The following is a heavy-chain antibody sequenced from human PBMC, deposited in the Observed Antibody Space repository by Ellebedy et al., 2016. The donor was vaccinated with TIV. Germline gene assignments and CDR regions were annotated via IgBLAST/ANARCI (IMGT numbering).Heavy chain of an antibody. CDR1: GYTFTNYS. CDR3: GRGVLLGKNQLLDDAFDI. Sequence: AASVKVSCKASGYTFTNYSMHWVRQAPGQSLEWMGWINAGTGRTKYSHKFQGRVTIRRDTSASKAYMDLSSLRSEDTAVYYCGRGVLLGKNQLLDDAFDIWGQGARVTVSS. D-gene: IGHD2-2*01. J-gene: IGHJ3*02. V-gene: IGHV1-3*01. CDR2: INAGTGRT.